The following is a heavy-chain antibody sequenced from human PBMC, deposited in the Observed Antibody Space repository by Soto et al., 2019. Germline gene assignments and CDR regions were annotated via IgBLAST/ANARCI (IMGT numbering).Heavy chain of an antibody. D-gene: IGHD3-3*01. J-gene: IGHJ3*02. Sequence: GESLKISCKGSGYSFTSYWIGWVRQMPGKGLEWMGIIYPGDSDTRYSPSFQGQVTISADKSISTAYLQWSSLKASDTAMYYCARRSITIFGVAKNDAFDISGQGTMVTVS. V-gene: IGHV5-51*01. CDR2: IYPGDSDT. CDR3: ARRSITIFGVAKNDAFDI. CDR1: GYSFTSYW.